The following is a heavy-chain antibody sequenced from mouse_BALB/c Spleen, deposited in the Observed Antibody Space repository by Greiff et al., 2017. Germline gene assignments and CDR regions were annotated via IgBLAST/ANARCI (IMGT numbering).Heavy chain of an antibody. CDR3: ARDLYRYDGSFAY. Sequence: EVKLVESGGGLVKPGGSLKLSCAASGFTFSDYYMYWVRQTPEKRLEWVATISDGGSYTYYPDSVKGRFTISRDNAKNNLYLQMSSLKSEDTAMYCGARDLYRYDGSFAYWGQGTLVTVSA. V-gene: IGHV5-4*02. D-gene: IGHD2-14*01. CDR2: ISDGGSYT. CDR1: GFTFSDYY. J-gene: IGHJ3*01.